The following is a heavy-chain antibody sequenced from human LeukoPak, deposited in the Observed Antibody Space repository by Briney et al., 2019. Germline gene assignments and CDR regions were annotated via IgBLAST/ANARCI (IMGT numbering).Heavy chain of an antibody. J-gene: IGHJ6*03. CDR2: INPDSGGT. V-gene: IGHV1-2*02. Sequence: ASVKVSCKASGGTFSSYAISWVRQAPGQGLEWMGGINPDSGGTTFAQKFLGRVTMTRDTSISTAYMELSRLSSDDTAVYYCARAYVTSSYYMDVWGVGTTVTVSS. D-gene: IGHD3-10*02. CDR1: GGTFSSYA. CDR3: ARAYVTSSYYMDV.